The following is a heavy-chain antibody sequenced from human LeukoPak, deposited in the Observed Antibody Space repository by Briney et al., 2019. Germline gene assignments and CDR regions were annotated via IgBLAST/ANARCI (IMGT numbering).Heavy chain of an antibody. V-gene: IGHV4-4*02. CDR2: IYHSGST. D-gene: IGHD3-16*02. Sequence: SETLSLTCAVSGGSIKSNNWWSWVRQPPGKGLEWIGEIYHSGSTNYNPSLESRVTVSVDKSKNQFSLDLSSVTAADTAVYYCAGIVAAANAAFDIWGQGTMVTVSS. CDR1: GGSIKSNNW. J-gene: IGHJ3*02. CDR3: AGIVAAANAAFDI.